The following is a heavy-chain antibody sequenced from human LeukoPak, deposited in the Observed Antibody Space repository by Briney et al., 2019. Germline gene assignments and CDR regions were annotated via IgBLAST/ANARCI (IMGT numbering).Heavy chain of an antibody. CDR3: ARDLNTNSWYQAY. CDR1: GYTFSSYG. V-gene: IGHV1-18*01. D-gene: IGHD6-13*01. Sequence: ASVKVSCKASGYTFSSYGISWVRQAPGQGLEWMGWISAYNGDTNYAQNLQGRVSMTTDTSTSTVYMELRSLRSDDTAVYYCARDLNTNSWYQAYWGQGTLVIVSS. CDR2: ISAYNGDT. J-gene: IGHJ4*02.